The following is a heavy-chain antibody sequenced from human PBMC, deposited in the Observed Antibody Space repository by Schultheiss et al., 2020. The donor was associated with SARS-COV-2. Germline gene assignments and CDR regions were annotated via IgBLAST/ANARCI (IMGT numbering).Heavy chain of an antibody. V-gene: IGHV3-7*01. J-gene: IGHJ3*02. CDR3: ARDYSNSGYDSGGAFDI. Sequence: GGSLRLSCAASGFTFSDYYMSWVRQAPGKGLEWVANIKQDGSEKYYVDSVKGRFTISRDNSKNTLYLKMNSLRAEDTAVYYCARDYSNSGYDSGGAFDIWGQGTMVTVSS. D-gene: IGHD5-12*01. CDR1: GFTFSDYY. CDR2: IKQDGSEK.